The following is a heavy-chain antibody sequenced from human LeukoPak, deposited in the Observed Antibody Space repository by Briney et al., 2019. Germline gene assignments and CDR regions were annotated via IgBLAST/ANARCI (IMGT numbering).Heavy chain of an antibody. V-gene: IGHV4-39*07. J-gene: IGHJ4*02. CDR3: ASVKEGIAAKLYYFDY. CDR1: GGSISSSSYY. Sequence: SETLSLTCTVSGGSISSSSYYGGWIRQPPGKGLEWIGSIYYSGSTYYNPSLKSRVTISVDTSKNQFSLKLSSVTAADTAVYYCASVKEGIAAKLYYFDYWGQGTLVTVSS. CDR2: IYYSGST. D-gene: IGHD6-13*01.